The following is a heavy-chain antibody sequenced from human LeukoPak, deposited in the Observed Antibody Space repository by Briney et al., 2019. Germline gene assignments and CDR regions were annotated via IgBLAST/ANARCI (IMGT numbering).Heavy chain of an antibody. V-gene: IGHV3-23*01. Sequence: PGGSLRLSCAASGFTFSNYAMTWVRQAPGKGLEWVSAINDNGDSRKYADSVKGRFTISRDNSKNTLYLQMNSLRAEDTALYYCTKDWRADYWGQGTRVTVSS. CDR1: GFTFSNYA. CDR3: TKDWRADY. CDR2: INDNGDSR. J-gene: IGHJ4*02.